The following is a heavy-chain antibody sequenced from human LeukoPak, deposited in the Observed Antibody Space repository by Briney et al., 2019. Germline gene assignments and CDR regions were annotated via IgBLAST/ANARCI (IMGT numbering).Heavy chain of an antibody. J-gene: IGHJ4*02. CDR1: GYRFSSYW. V-gene: IGHV5-51*01. CDR2: IYPGGSDT. CDR3: ARRSDYEKEPDY. Sequence: GESLKISCKSSGYRFSSYWIGWVRQMPGKGLEWMGIIYPGGSDTRYSPSLQGQVTISADKSISTAYLRWSSLKASDTAMYYCARRSDYEKEPDYWGQGTLVTVSS. D-gene: IGHD5-12*01.